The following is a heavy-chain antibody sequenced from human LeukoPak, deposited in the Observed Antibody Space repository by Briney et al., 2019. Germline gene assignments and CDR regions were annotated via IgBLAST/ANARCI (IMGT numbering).Heavy chain of an antibody. CDR1: GFTFSGYD. V-gene: IGHV3-21*01. J-gene: IGHJ5*02. CDR3: ARDYGSGSYYISPGWFDP. D-gene: IGHD3-10*01. CDR2: ISGSSSYI. Sequence: GGSLRLSCAASGFTFSGYDMNWVRQAPGKGLEWVSSISGSSSYIYYADSMKGRFTISRDNGKNSLYLQMNSLRAEDTAVYYCARDYGSGSYYISPGWFDPWGQGTLVTVSS.